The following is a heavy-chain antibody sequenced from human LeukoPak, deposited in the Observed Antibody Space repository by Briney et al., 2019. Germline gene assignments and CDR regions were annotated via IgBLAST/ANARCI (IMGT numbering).Heavy chain of an antibody. J-gene: IGHJ4*02. V-gene: IGHV3-23*01. D-gene: IGHD6-19*01. CDR2: ISGSGGST. CDR1: RFTFSSYA. Sequence: GGSLRLSCAASRFTFSSYAMSGVRQAPGKGLEWVSGISGSGGSTYYADSVKDRFTISRDNSKNTLYLQMNSLRAEDTAVYYCAKDSVAGTYPDYWGQGTLVTVSS. CDR3: AKDSVAGTYPDY.